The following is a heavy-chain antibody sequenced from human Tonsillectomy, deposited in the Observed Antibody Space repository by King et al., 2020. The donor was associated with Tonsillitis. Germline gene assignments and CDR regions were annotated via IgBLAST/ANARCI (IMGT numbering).Heavy chain of an antibody. V-gene: IGHV1-18*04. J-gene: IGHJ4*02. CDR2: ITGYTGKT. Sequence: QLVQSGAEVKKPGASVKVSCAASGYTFTNYGLSWVRQAPGQGLQWMGGITGYTGKTNYEQRLQGRVTMTTDTATSTAYMELSSLRSDDTAVYYCARELGSCHHYFYYRGQGTLVTVSS. CDR1: GYTFTNYG. CDR3: ARELGSCHHYFYY. D-gene: IGHD2-2*01.